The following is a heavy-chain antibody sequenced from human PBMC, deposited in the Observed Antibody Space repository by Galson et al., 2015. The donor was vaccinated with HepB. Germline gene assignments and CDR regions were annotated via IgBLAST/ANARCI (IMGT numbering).Heavy chain of an antibody. CDR1: GYTFTSYA. CDR3: ASSHMITFGGVIFPLYY. CDR2: INAGNGNT. Sequence: SVKVSCKASGYTFTSYAMHWVRQAPGQRLEWMGWINAGNGNTKYSQKFQGRVTITRDTSASTAYMELSSLRSEDTAVYYCASSHMITFGGVIFPLYYWGQGTLVTVSS. D-gene: IGHD3-16*02. V-gene: IGHV1-3*01. J-gene: IGHJ4*02.